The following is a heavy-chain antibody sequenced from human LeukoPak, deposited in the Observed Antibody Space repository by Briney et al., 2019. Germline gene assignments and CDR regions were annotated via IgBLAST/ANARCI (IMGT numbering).Heavy chain of an antibody. J-gene: IGHJ4*02. V-gene: IGHV3-23*01. D-gene: IGHD3-22*01. Sequence: PGGSLRLSCAASGFTFTDYAMSWVRQAPEKGLEWISTISDNGDETYYADSVKGRFAISRDNSKNTLFLQMNSLRAKDSAVYYCATDRERDPSVYYLVGGQGTLITVSS. CDR3: ATDRERDPSVYYLV. CDR2: ISDNGDET. CDR1: GFTFTDYA.